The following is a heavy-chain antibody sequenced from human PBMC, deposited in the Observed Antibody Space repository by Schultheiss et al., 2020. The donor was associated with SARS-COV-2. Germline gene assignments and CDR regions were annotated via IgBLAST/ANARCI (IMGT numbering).Heavy chain of an antibody. D-gene: IGHD7-27*01. CDR2: INWNGGST. CDR1: GFTFSSYW. Sequence: GESLKISCAASGFTFSSYWIHWVRQAPGKGLEWVSGINWNGGSTGYADSVKGRFTISRDNAKNSLYLQMHSLRAEDTAVYYCARGLTEYFDYWGQGTLVTVSS. V-gene: IGHV3-20*04. CDR3: ARGLTEYFDY. J-gene: IGHJ4*02.